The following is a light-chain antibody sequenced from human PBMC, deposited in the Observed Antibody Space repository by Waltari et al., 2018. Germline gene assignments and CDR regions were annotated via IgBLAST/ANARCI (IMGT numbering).Light chain of an antibody. Sequence: DIVMTQSPDSLAVSLGKRATLTFTSTQSLLYNSNKKDYLAWYQQKPGPPPKLIIYWASTRESGVPDRFSGSGFGTDFTLTISRLQAEDVAVYYCQQYYSALSWTFGQGTKVEIK. V-gene: IGKV4-1*01. J-gene: IGKJ1*01. CDR3: QQYYSALSWT. CDR1: QSLLYNSNKKDY. CDR2: WAS.